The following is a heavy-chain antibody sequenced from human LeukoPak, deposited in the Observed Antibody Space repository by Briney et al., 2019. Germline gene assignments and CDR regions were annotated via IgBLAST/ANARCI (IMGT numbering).Heavy chain of an antibody. V-gene: IGHV3-21*01. CDR3: ARDLGCTTSCYAGY. Sequence: GGSLRLSCAASGFTFSSYSMNWVGQAPGKGLKGVSSISSSSSYIYYADSVKGRFTISRDNAKNSLYLQMNSLRAEDTAVYYCARDLGCTTSCYAGYWGQGTLVTVSS. D-gene: IGHD2-2*01. J-gene: IGHJ4*02. CDR1: GFTFSSYS. CDR2: ISSSSSYI.